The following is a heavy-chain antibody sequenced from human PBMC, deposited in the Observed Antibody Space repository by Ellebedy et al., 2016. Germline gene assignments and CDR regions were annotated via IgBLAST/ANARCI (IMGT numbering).Heavy chain of an antibody. D-gene: IGHD4-17*01. Sequence: GGSLRLSXVASGFAFRNFFMTWVRQAPGKGLEWVSTISAGSDTTRLADSVKGRFTISRDSSKNSVYLRMNNLRVEDTAVYYCRQGHYADLWGQGTLVTVSS. CDR3: RQGHYADL. CDR1: GFAFRNFF. V-gene: IGHV3-23*01. J-gene: IGHJ4*02. CDR2: ISAGSDTT.